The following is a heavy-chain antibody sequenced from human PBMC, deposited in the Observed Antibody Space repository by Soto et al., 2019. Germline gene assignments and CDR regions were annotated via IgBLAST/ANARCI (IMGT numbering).Heavy chain of an antibody. J-gene: IGHJ6*02. V-gene: IGHV1-8*01. CDR2: MNPNSGNT. CDR3: ARYRTSVARYYYYYGMDV. D-gene: IGHD6-19*01. Sequence: QVQLVQSGAEVKKPGASVKVSCKASGYTFTSYDINWVRQATGQGLEWMGWMNPNSGNTGYAQKFQGRVTMTRNTSISTAYMELSSLRSEDTAVYYCARYRTSVARYYYYYGMDVWGQGTTVTVSS. CDR1: GYTFTSYD.